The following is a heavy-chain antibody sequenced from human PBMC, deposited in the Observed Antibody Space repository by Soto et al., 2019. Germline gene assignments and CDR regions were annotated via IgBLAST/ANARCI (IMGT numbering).Heavy chain of an antibody. CDR1: GFIFSSYG. Sequence: GGSMRLSCAASGFIFSSYGMHWVRQAPGKGLEWVAVISYDGSNRYYADSVKGRFTSSRDNSKNTLYLQMNSLRAEDTAVYYCAKGQYSYGSKYFDYWGQGNMVTVSS. V-gene: IGHV3-30*18. D-gene: IGHD5-18*01. CDR2: ISYDGSNR. J-gene: IGHJ4*02. CDR3: AKGQYSYGSKYFDY.